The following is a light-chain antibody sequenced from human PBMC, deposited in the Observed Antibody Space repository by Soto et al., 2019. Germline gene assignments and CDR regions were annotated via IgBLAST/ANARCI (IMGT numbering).Light chain of an antibody. CDR2: EGT. CDR1: SSDVGSYNF. J-gene: IGLJ1*01. CDR3: FSYAASTSV. Sequence: QSVLTQPASVSGSPGQSSSISCTGTSSDVGSYNFVSWYQQYPGKVPKLMIYEGTKRPSGVSNRFSGSKSGNTASLTISGLQAEDEGDYYCFSYAASTSVFATGPKVTVL. V-gene: IGLV2-23*01.